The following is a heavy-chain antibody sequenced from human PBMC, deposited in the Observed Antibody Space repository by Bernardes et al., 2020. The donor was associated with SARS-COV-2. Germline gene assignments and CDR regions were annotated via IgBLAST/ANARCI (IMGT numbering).Heavy chain of an antibody. CDR3: ARALGLARGIDDAFDL. D-gene: IGHD3-10*01. CDR1: GFSFAGPP. J-gene: IGHJ3*01. Sequence: GGSLRLSCAGSGFSFAGPPIHWVRQASGKGLEWVGRIKPKVNNYATEYATSVRGRCLITRDDSKTTAFLQMNGLTADDTGVYYCARALGLARGIDDAFDLWGRGTMVTVSS. V-gene: IGHV3-73*01. CDR2: IKPKVNNYAT.